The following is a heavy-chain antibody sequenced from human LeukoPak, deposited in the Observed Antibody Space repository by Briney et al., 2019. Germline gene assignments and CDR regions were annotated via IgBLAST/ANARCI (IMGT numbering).Heavy chain of an antibody. CDR3: AKDRNWLRPYCFDY. V-gene: IGHV3-23*01. CDR2: IIGRGGST. Sequence: PGGSLRLSCAASGFTFSRYAMSWVRQAPGEGLEWVSAIIGRGGSTFFADSVKGRSTISRDNTKNPLSLQMNSLIAEDTAVYYCAKDRNWLRPYCFDYWGQGTLVTVSS. CDR1: GFTFSRYA. J-gene: IGHJ4*02. D-gene: IGHD5-12*01.